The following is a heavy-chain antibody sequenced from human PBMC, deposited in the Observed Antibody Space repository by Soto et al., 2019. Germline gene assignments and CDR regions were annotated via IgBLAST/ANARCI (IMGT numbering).Heavy chain of an antibody. CDR1: GFTFSSYW. V-gene: IGHV3-74*01. Sequence: GGSLRLSCAASGFTFSSYWMHWVRQAPGKGLVWVSRINSDGSSTSYADSVKGRFTISRDNAKNTLYLQMNSLRAEDTAVYYCARVDSGWFPYYYYGMDVWGQGTTVTVSS. CDR3: ARVDSGWFPYYYYGMDV. D-gene: IGHD6-19*01. CDR2: INSDGSST. J-gene: IGHJ6*02.